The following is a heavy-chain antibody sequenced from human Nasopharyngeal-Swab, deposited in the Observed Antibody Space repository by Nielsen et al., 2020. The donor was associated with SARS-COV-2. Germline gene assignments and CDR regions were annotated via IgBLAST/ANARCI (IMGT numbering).Heavy chain of an antibody. CDR3: ARDYYDSSGPDFDY. CDR1: GFTFSSYS. J-gene: IGHJ4*02. CDR2: ISSSGSTI. D-gene: IGHD3-22*01. V-gene: IGHV3-48*04. Sequence: GESLKISCAASGFTFSSYSMNWVRQAPGKGLEWVSYISSSGSTIYYADSVKGRFTISRDNAKNSLYLQMNSLRAEDTAVYYCARDYYDSSGPDFDYWGQGTLVTVSS.